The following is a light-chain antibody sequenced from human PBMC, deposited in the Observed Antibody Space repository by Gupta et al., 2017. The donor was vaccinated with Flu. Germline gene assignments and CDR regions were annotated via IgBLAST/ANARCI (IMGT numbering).Light chain of an antibody. V-gene: IGLV1-47*01. Sequence: SSSNIGGDYVYWDQQLPGKAPKLLVYKTTQRPSGVPDRFSGSRSGTSASLAISDLRSEDEADYYCSTWDDSLSAWVFGGGTKLAVL. CDR2: KTT. CDR3: STWDDSLSAWV. J-gene: IGLJ3*02. CDR1: SSNIGGDY.